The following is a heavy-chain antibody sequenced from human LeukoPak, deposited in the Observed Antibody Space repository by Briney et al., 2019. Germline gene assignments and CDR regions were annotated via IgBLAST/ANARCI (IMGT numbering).Heavy chain of an antibody. Sequence: SSETLSLTCTVSGGSVSSGSYYWSWLRQPPGKGLEWIGYIYYSGSTKYNPSLKSRVTISVDTSKNQFSLKLSSVTAADTAVYYCARVRYSSGWYEDYWGQGTLVTVFS. V-gene: IGHV4-61*01. CDR2: IYYSGST. CDR1: GGSVSSGSYY. CDR3: ARVRYSSGWYEDY. D-gene: IGHD6-19*01. J-gene: IGHJ4*02.